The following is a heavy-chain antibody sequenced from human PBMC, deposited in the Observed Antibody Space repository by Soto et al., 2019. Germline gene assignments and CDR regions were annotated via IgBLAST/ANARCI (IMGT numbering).Heavy chain of an antibody. D-gene: IGHD2-2*01. Sequence: ASVKVSCKASGYTFTSYDINWVRQATGQGLEWMGWMNPNSGNTGYAQKFQGRVTMTRNTSISTAYMELSSLRSEDTAVYYCARGLVPAATENFDYWGQGTLVTVSS. V-gene: IGHV1-8*01. CDR2: MNPNSGNT. CDR1: GYTFTSYD. J-gene: IGHJ4*02. CDR3: ARGLVPAATENFDY.